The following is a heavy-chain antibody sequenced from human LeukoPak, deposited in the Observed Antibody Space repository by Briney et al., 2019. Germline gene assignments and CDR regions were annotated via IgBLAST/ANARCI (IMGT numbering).Heavy chain of an antibody. Sequence: GGSLRLSCAASGFTFSRYSMNWVRQAPEKGLEWVSSISGSGGITYYADSVKGRFTISRDNSKNTLYLQMNSLRVEDTAVYYCARDSSMLRGPLVIYYFDFWGQGTLVTVSS. CDR3: ARDSSMLRGPLVIYYFDF. J-gene: IGHJ4*02. V-gene: IGHV3-23*01. CDR2: ISGSGGIT. D-gene: IGHD3-10*01. CDR1: GFTFSRYS.